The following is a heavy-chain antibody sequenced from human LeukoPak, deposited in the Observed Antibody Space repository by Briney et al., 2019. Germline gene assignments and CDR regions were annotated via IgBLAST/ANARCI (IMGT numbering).Heavy chain of an antibody. CDR1: GFTFGSYA. CDR3: AKDQTVRGVIIDYFDY. V-gene: IGHV3-30*04. Sequence: GGSLRLSCAASGFTFGSYAMHWVRQAPGKGLEWVAVISYDGSNKYYADSVKGRFTISRDNSKNTLYLQMNSLRAEDTAVYYCAKDQTVRGVIIDYFDYWGQGTLVTVSS. CDR2: ISYDGSNK. D-gene: IGHD3-10*01. J-gene: IGHJ4*02.